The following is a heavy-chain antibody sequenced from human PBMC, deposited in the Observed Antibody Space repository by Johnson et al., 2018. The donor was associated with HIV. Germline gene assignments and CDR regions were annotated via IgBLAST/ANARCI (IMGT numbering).Heavy chain of an antibody. Sequence: QLVESGGGLVQPGGSLRLSCAASGFTFSSYDMHWVRQATGKGLEWVSAIGTAGDTYYPGSVKGRFTISRDKSKNTLYLRVNGLRVEDTAVFYCARERYSTLINGAFDMWGQGTMVTVSS. CDR3: ARERYSTLINGAFDM. CDR2: IGTAGDT. J-gene: IGHJ3*02. CDR1: GFTFSSYD. V-gene: IGHV3-13*01. D-gene: IGHD6-13*01.